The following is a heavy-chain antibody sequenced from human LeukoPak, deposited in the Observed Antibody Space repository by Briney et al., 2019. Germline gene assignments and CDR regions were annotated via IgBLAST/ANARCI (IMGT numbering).Heavy chain of an antibody. CDR2: ISGSGGST. CDR3: AKDIPISGSYFH. D-gene: IGHD3-10*01. V-gene: IGHV3-23*01. J-gene: IGHJ4*02. Sequence: GGSLRLSCAASGFTFSSYAMSWVRQAPGKGLEWVSAISGSGGSTYYADSVKGRFTISRGNSKNTLYLQMNNLRAEDTAIYYCAKDIPISGSYFHWGQGTLVTVSS. CDR1: GFTFSSYA.